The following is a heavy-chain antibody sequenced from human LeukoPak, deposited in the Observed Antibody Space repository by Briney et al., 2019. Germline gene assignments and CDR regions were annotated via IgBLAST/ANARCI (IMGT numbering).Heavy chain of an antibody. V-gene: IGHV4-34*01. J-gene: IGHJ3*02. Sequence: PSETLSLTCAVSGGSLRGNYWSWIRQPPGKGLEWIGEINHSGSTNYNPSLKSRVTISVDTSKNQFSLKLSSVTAADTAVYYCARSYYDTSGSDAFDIWGQGTMVTVSS. CDR2: INHSGST. CDR3: ARSYYDTSGSDAFDI. D-gene: IGHD3-22*01. CDR1: GGSLRGNY.